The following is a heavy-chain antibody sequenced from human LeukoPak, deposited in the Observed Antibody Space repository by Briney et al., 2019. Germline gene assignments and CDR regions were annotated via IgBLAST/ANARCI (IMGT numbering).Heavy chain of an antibody. Sequence: GGSLRLSCAASGFTFSSYAMSWVRQAPGKGLEWVSAICSSGGCTFYADSVKGRFTISRDNSKNTLFLQMNSLRAEDTAVYYCARLRSSSYIDYWGQGTLVTVSS. CDR3: ARLRSSSYIDY. D-gene: IGHD6-13*01. CDR2: ICSSGGCT. CDR1: GFTFSSYA. V-gene: IGHV3-23*01. J-gene: IGHJ4*02.